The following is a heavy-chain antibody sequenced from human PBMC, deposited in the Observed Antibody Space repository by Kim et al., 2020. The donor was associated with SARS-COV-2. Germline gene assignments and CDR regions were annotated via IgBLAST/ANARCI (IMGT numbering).Heavy chain of an antibody. CDR3: AKAALTFTKYCGMDV. CDR2: ISYDGNNR. V-gene: IGHV3-30*18. CDR1: GLTFSNYG. D-gene: IGHD6-25*01. Sequence: GGSLRLSCAASGLTFSNYGMHWVRQAPGKGLEWVALISYDGNNRYYTDSVKGRFSISRDNSKNTLYLQVNGLSDDDTAVYYCAKAALTFTKYCGMDVWGQGNPVSVSS. J-gene: IGHJ6*02.